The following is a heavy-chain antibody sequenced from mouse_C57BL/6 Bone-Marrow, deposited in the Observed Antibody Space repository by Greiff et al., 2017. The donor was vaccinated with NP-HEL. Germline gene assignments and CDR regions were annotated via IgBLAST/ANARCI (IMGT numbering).Heavy chain of an antibody. V-gene: IGHV1-7*01. CDR3: ARGWLRRIFAY. CDR1: GYTFTSYW. Sequence: VQLQESGAELAKPGDSVKLSCKASGYTFTSYWMHWVKQRPGQGLEWIGYIYPSSGYTKYNQKFKDKATLTADKSSSTAYMQLSSLTYEDSAVYYCARGWLRRIFAYWGQGTLVTVSA. D-gene: IGHD2-2*01. CDR2: IYPSSGYT. J-gene: IGHJ3*01.